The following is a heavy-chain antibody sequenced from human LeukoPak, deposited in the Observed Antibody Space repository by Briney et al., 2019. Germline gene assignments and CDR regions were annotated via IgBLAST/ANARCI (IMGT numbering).Heavy chain of an antibody. V-gene: IGHV4-59*01. D-gene: IGHD3-3*01. CDR3: ARGTVLEWFGLGLQYYYYMDV. Sequence: PSETLSLTCTVSGGSISSYYWNWIRQPPGKGLECIGYIYNSGSTKYNPSLKSRVTISVDTSKNQFSLKLNSVTAADTAVYYCARGTVLEWFGLGLQYYYYMDVWGKGTTVTVSS. J-gene: IGHJ6*03. CDR2: IYNSGST. CDR1: GGSISSYY.